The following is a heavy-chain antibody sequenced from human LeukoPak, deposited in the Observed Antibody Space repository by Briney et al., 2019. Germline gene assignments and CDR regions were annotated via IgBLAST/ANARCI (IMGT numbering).Heavy chain of an antibody. CDR1: GFTFDDYG. CDR3: ARDGRYCSSTSCPPGGDYFDY. V-gene: IGHV3-20*04. CDR2: INWNGGST. D-gene: IGHD2-2*01. J-gene: IGHJ4*02. Sequence: GGSLRLSCAASGFTFDDYGMSWVRQAPGMGLEWVSGINWNGGSTGYADSVKGRFSISRDNAKNSLYLQMNSLRAEDTALYYCARDGRYCSSTSCPPGGDYFDYWGQGTLVTVSS.